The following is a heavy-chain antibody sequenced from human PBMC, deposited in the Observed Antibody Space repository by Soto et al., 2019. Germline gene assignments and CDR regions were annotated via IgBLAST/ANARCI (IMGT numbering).Heavy chain of an antibody. D-gene: IGHD6-6*01. J-gene: IGHJ3*02. V-gene: IGHV1-18*04. Sequence: AGVKISCKAFGYTSTNDDLTWVRPAPGQGLEWMGWISTSTGNTNYAQKLQGRVTMTTDTSASTAYMELRSLRSDDTAVYYCAWREGMEARHYGYDIWG. CDR3: AWREGMEARHYGYDI. CDR2: ISTSTGNT. CDR1: GYTSTNDD.